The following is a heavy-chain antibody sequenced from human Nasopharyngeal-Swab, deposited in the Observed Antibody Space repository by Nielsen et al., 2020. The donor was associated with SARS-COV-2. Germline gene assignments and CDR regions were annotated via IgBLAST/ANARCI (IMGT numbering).Heavy chain of an antibody. J-gene: IGHJ4*02. CDR3: VRLSIAAAGVDF. V-gene: IGHV3-7*01. D-gene: IGHD6-13*01. Sequence: SPTISGVASGSTFSGYRMSWVREAPGKGRERVANIKQDGSVTYYVDSVKDGFTISRDYAKNSLYMQMNSLRDEDTAVFYCVRLSIAAAGVDFWGQGTLVTVSS. CDR1: GSTFSGYR. CDR2: IKQDGSVT.